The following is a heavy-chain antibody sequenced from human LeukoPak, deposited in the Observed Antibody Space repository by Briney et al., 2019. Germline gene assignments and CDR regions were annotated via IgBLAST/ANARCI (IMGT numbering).Heavy chain of an antibody. CDR1: GGSISSGGYY. J-gene: IGHJ4*02. D-gene: IGHD3-3*01. V-gene: IGHV4-31*03. CDR2: IYYSGST. Sequence: SQTLSLTCTVSGGSISSGGYYWSWIRQHPWKGLEWIGYIYYSGSTYYNPSLKSRVTISVDTSKNQFSLKLSSVTAADTAVYYCARALEWLPKFDYWGQGTLVTVSS. CDR3: ARALEWLPKFDY.